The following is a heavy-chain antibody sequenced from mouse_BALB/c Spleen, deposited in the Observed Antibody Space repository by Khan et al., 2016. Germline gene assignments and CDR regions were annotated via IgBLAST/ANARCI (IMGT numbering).Heavy chain of an antibody. CDR1: EYTFTSYV. CDR2: INPYNDGT. Sequence: VQLQQSGPELVKPGASVKMSCKASEYTFTSYVMHWVKQKPGQGLEWIGYINPYNDGTKYNEKFKGKATLTSDKSSSTAYMELSSLPSEDSAVYFCTRGTSYRYFDYWGQGTTLTVSS. CDR3: TRGTSYRYFDY. D-gene: IGHD2-14*01. J-gene: IGHJ2*01. V-gene: IGHV1S136*01.